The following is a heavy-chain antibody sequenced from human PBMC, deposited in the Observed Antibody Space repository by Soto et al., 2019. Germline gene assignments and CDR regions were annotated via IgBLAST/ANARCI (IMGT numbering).Heavy chain of an antibody. CDR3: GRGVSSSWYEGIDY. V-gene: IGHV1-18*01. J-gene: IGHJ4*02. CDR2: ISGYNGNT. D-gene: IGHD6-13*01. Sequence: ASVKVSCKTSGYTFSSYGFSWVRQAPGQGLEWIGWISGYNGNTNYAQRFQGRVTITADKSTSTAYMELSSLRSEDTALYYCGRGVSSSWYEGIDYWGQGTLVTVSS. CDR1: GYTFSSYG.